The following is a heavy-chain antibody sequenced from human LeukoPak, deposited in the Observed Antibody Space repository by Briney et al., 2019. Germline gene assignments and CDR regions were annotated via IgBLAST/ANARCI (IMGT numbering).Heavy chain of an antibody. J-gene: IGHJ4*02. V-gene: IGHV1-2*02. D-gene: IGHD3-22*01. Sequence: GASVKVSCKASGYTFTGYYMHWVRQAPGQGLEWMGWINPNSGDTNYAQKLQGRVTMTRDTSISTAYMELSRLRSDDTAVYYCARDERYDSSGYPFDYWGQGTLVTVSS. CDR3: ARDERYDSSGYPFDY. CDR1: GYTFTGYY. CDR2: INPNSGDT.